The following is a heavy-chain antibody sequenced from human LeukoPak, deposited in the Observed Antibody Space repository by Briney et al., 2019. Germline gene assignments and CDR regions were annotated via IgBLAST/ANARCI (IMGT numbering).Heavy chain of an antibody. Sequence: GGSLRLSCAASEFTVSTNYMNWVRQAPGKGLEWVSAIYSGGTTYYADSVKGRFTISRDTSKNTLYLQMNSLRAEDTAVYYCAKDADYCSSTSCSIILPWPKYYFDYWGQGTLVTVSS. D-gene: IGHD2-2*01. CDR2: IYSGGTT. V-gene: IGHV3-66*01. J-gene: IGHJ4*02. CDR3: AKDADYCSSTSCSIILPWPKYYFDY. CDR1: EFTVSTNY.